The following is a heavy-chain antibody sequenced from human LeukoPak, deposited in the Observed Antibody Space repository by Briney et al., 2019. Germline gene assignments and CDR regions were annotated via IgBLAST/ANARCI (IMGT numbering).Heavy chain of an antibody. CDR2: IYYSGST. CDR3: ARDRVYFDY. CDR1: GGSISSYY. J-gene: IGHJ4*02. D-gene: IGHD6-6*01. Sequence: NPSETLSLTCTVSGGSISSYYWSWIRQPPGKGLEWIGYIYYSGSTNYNPSLKSRVTISVDTSKNQFSLKLSSVTAADTAVYYCARDRVYFDYWGQGTLVTVSS. V-gene: IGHV4-59*01.